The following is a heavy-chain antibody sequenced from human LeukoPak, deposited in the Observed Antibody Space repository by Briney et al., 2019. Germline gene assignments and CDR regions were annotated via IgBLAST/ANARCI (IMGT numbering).Heavy chain of an antibody. CDR1: GGTFISYA. CDR2: IIPIFGTA. V-gene: IGHV1-69*05. J-gene: IGHJ4*02. CDR3: ARAGYYDILTGYYTRSALFDY. Sequence: ASVKVSCKASGGTFISYAISWVRQAPGQGLEWMGGIIPIFGTANYAQKLQGRVTMTTDTSTSTAYMELRSLRSDDTAVYYCARAGYYDILTGYYTRSALFDYWGQGTLVTVSS. D-gene: IGHD3-9*01.